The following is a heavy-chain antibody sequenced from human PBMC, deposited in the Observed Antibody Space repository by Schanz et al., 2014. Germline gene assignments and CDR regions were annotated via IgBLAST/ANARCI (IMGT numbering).Heavy chain of an antibody. CDR1: GFTFSSYW. D-gene: IGHD6-13*01. V-gene: IGHV3-74*01. CDR3: VSQTGSPNY. J-gene: IGHJ4*02. CDR2: IKSDGSST. Sequence: EVQLVESGGGLVQPGGSLRLSCAASGFTFSSYWMHWVRQVPGKGLVWVSRIKSDGSSTSYADSVRGRFTISSDNSKNTLYLQMNSLRVEDTAVYFCVSQTGSPNYWGQGTLVTVSS.